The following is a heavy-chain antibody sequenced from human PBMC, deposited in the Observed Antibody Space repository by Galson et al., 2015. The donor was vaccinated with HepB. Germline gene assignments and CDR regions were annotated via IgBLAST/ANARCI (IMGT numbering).Heavy chain of an antibody. J-gene: IGHJ6*03. V-gene: IGHV1-2*02. CDR2: INPNSGST. Sequence: SVKVSCKASGYTFTGYYMHWVRQAPGQGLEWMGWINPNSGSTNYAQKFQGRVTMTRDTSISTAYMELSRLRSDDTAVYYCARDGPYYDSWSGSNYYHYYMDVWGKGTTVTVSS. CDR1: GYTFTGYY. D-gene: IGHD3-3*01. CDR3: ARDGPYYDSWSGSNYYHYYMDV.